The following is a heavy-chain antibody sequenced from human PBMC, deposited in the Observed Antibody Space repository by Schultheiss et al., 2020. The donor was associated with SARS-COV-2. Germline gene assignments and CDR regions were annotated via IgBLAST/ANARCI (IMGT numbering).Heavy chain of an antibody. CDR1: GFTVSSNY. Sequence: GGSLRLSCAASGFTVSSNYMSWVRQAPGKGLEWVASMAHDGSGIHYTDSVKGRFTISRDNFKNTLYLQMNSLRAEDTAVYYCAKGFKYSSSSGFDYWGQGTLVTVSS. CDR2: MAHDGSGI. V-gene: IGHV3-30*07. CDR3: AKGFKYSSSSGFDY. J-gene: IGHJ4*02. D-gene: IGHD6-6*01.